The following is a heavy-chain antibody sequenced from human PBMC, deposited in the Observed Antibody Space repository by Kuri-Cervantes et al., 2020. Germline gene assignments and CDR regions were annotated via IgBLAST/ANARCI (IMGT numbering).Heavy chain of an antibody. Sequence: SVKVSCKASGGTFSSYAISWMRQAPGQGLEWMGGIIPIFGTANYAQKFQGRVTITADESTSTAYMELSSLRSEDTAVYYCARGWNHTTTYYYYYGMDVWGQGTTVTVSS. D-gene: IGHD1-14*01. V-gene: IGHV1-69*13. J-gene: IGHJ6*02. CDR2: IIPIFGTA. CDR1: GGTFSSYA. CDR3: ARGWNHTTTYYYYYGMDV.